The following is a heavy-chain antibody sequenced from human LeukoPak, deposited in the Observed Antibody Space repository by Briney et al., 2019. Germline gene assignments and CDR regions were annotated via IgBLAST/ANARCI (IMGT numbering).Heavy chain of an antibody. Sequence: ASVKVSCKASGYIFTSCVISWVRQAPGQGLEWMGWISAYNGNTNYAQKLQGRVTMTTDTSTSTAYMELRSLRSDDTAVYYCARDHHGSPGDWFDPWGQGTLVTVSS. V-gene: IGHV1-18*01. J-gene: IGHJ5*02. CDR3: ARDHHGSPGDWFDP. CDR2: ISAYNGNT. CDR1: GYIFTSCV. D-gene: IGHD5-24*01.